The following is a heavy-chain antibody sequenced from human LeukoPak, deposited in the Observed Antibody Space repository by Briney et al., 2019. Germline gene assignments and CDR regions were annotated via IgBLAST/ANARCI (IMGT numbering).Heavy chain of an antibody. V-gene: IGHV1-69*05. Sequence: ASVKVSCKASGGTFSSYAISWVRQAPGQGLEWIGGIIPIFGTANYAQKFQGRVTITTDESTSTAYMELSSLRSEDTAVYYCARSLYSGSQWGYYYYMDAWGKGTTVTVSS. CDR2: IIPIFGTA. J-gene: IGHJ6*03. CDR3: ARSLYSGSQWGYYYYMDA. CDR1: GGTFSSYA. D-gene: IGHD1-26*01.